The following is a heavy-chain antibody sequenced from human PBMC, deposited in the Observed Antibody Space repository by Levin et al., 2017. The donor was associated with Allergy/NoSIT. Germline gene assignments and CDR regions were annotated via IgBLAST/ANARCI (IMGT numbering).Heavy chain of an antibody. V-gene: IGHV3-30*04. D-gene: IGHD4-11*01. CDR3: ATDGWVRDVGEATTLLPEEIDD. CDR2: ISYDGSLT. J-gene: IGHJ4*02. Sequence: GESLKISCAASGFTFSTFAMYWVRQAPGKGLEWVGVISYDGSLTYYADSVKGRFTISRDNSNGTLYLQMNSLRVEDTAVYFCATDGWVRDVGEATTLLPEEIDDWGQGALVTVSS. CDR1: GFTFSTFA.